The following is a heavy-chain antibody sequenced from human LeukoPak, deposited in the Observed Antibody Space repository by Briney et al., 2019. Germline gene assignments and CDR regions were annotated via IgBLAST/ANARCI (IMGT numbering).Heavy chain of an antibody. D-gene: IGHD3-10*01. CDR2: IYHSGST. J-gene: IGHJ5*02. Sequence: SETLSLTCTVSGYSISSGYYWGWIRQPPGKGLEWIGSIYHSGSTYYNPSLKSRVTISVDTSKNQFSLKLSSVTAADTAVYYCARNSYYGSGSCLHYNWFDPWGQGTLVTVSS. V-gene: IGHV4-38-2*02. CDR3: ARNSYYGSGSCLHYNWFDP. CDR1: GYSISSGYY.